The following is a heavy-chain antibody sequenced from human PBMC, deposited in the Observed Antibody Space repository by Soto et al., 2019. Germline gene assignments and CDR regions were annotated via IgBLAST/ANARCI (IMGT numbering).Heavy chain of an antibody. CDR3: ARNWWSQVYAHYGMDV. CDR1: GYTLTGYY. D-gene: IGHD2-8*01. CDR2: INPNSGGT. J-gene: IGHJ6*02. Sequence: ASVKVSCKASGYTLTGYYMHWVRQAPGQGLEWMGWINPNSGGTNYAQKFQGWVTMTRDTSISTAYMELSRLSSDDTAVYYCARNWWSQVYAHYGMDVWGQGTTVTVSS. V-gene: IGHV1-2*04.